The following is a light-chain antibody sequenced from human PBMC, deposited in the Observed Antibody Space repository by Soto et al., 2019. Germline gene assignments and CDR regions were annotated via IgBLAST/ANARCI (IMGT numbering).Light chain of an antibody. CDR3: QQYGSSPET. J-gene: IGKJ1*01. Sequence: EIVLTQSPGTLSLSPGERATLSCRASQSVSSNFLAWYQQKPGQAPRLLMYGASSRATNIPARFSGSGSGTDFTLTISRLEPEDFAVYYCQQYGSSPETFGQGTKVDIK. CDR1: QSVSSNF. CDR2: GAS. V-gene: IGKV3-20*01.